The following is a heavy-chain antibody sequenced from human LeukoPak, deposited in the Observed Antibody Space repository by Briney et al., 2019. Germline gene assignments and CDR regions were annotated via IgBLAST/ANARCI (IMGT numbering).Heavy chain of an antibody. Sequence: PGGSLRLSCAASGFTFSGYGMHWVRQAPGKGLEWVAFIQYDGSNKYYADSVKGRFTISRDNANNLLYLQMNSLRGEDTAVYYCTRDRSRAEDDWGQGTLVTVSS. V-gene: IGHV3-30*02. CDR1: GFTFSGYG. J-gene: IGHJ4*02. D-gene: IGHD1-14*01. CDR2: IQYDGSNK. CDR3: TRDRSRAEDD.